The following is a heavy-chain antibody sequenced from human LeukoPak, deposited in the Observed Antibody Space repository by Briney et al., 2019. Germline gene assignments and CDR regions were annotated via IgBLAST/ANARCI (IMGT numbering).Heavy chain of an antibody. CDR2: ISYDGSNK. J-gene: IGHJ4*02. D-gene: IGHD2-15*01. CDR1: GFTFSSYA. CDR3: ARARYYSGGSCQGLLDY. V-gene: IGHV3-30*04. Sequence: PGRSLRLSCAASGFTFSSYAMHWVRQAPGKGLEWVAVISYDGSNKYYADSVKGRFTISRDNSKNTLYLQMNSLRAEDTAVYYCARARYYSGGSCQGLLDYWGQGTLVTVSS.